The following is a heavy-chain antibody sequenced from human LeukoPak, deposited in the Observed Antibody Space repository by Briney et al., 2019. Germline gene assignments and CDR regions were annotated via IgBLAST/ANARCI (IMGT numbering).Heavy chain of an antibody. D-gene: IGHD3-3*01. CDR2: INHSGST. CDR3: ARPGITIFGVVDY. CDR1: GGSFSGYY. Sequence: SETLSLTCAVYGGSFSGYYWSWIRQPPGKGLEWIGEINHSGSTNYNPSLKSRVTISVDTSKNQFSLKLSSVTAADTAVYYCARPGITIFGVVDYWGQGTLVTVSS. J-gene: IGHJ4*02. V-gene: IGHV4-34*01.